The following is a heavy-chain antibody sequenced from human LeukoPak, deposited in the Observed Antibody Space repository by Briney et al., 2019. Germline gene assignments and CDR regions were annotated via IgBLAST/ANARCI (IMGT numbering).Heavy chain of an antibody. J-gene: IGHJ5*02. Sequence: GGPLRLSWAASGFTFSNSGMSWVRQAPGKGLEWVATIKPDGSAQYYVDSVKGRFTISRDNAKNSLFLQINSLRAEDTAVYYCANGGTYSSGPWGQGTLVTVSS. V-gene: IGHV3-7*01. CDR1: GFTFSNSG. CDR3: ANGGTYSSGP. D-gene: IGHD3-22*01. CDR2: IKPDGSAQ.